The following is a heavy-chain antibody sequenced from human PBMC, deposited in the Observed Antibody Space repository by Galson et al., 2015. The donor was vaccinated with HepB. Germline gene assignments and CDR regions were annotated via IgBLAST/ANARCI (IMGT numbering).Heavy chain of an antibody. CDR1: GYTFTSYG. Sequence: SVKVSCKASGYTFTSYGISWVRQAPGQRLEWMVWISTYNADRNYAQKLQGRVAMTADRSTSTAYMELRSLTYDDTAVYYCARRNDYGDYWGQGTLITVSS. CDR2: ISTYNADR. CDR3: ARRNDYGDY. J-gene: IGHJ4*02. D-gene: IGHD1-14*01. V-gene: IGHV1-18*04.